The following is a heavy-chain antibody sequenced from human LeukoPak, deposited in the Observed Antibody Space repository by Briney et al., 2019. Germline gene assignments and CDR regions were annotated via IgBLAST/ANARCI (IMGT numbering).Heavy chain of an antibody. CDR2: INPNSGGT. D-gene: IGHD2-15*01. J-gene: IGHJ6*02. Sequence: ASVKVSCKASGYTFTGYYMHWVRQAPGQGLEWMGWINPNSGGTNYAQKFQGRVTMTRDTSISTAYMELSRLRSDDTAVYYCARRRYCSGGSCKQYYYYYGMDVWGQGTTVTVSS. CDR1: GYTFTGYY. CDR3: ARRRYCSGGSCKQYYYYYGMDV. V-gene: IGHV1-2*02.